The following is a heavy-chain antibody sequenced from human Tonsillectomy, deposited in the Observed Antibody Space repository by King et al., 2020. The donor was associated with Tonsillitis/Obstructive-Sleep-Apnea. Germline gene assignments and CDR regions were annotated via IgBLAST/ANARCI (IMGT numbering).Heavy chain of an antibody. V-gene: IGHV5-10-1*01. J-gene: IGHJ6*03. Sequence: VQLVESGAEVKKPGESLRISCEGSGYSFTSYWITWVRQMPGKGLEWMGRIDPSDSYSNYSPSFQGHVTIAADKSISTAYLQWSSLKASDTAMYYCARHRWLSPDYMDVWGKGTTVTVSS. CDR3: ARHRWLSPDYMDV. CDR1: GYSFTSYW. D-gene: IGHD5-12*01. CDR2: IDPSDSYS.